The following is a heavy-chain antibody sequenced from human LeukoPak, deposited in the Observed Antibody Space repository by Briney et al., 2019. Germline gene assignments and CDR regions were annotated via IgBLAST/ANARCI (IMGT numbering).Heavy chain of an antibody. CDR3: ARRGDGGRSFDY. Sequence: GGSLRLSCSASGFTFSTYWMSWVRQAPGKGLEWVANMRRDGNEIYYLDSVRGRFTISRDNSKNTLFLQMNSLRAEDTAVYYCARRGDGGRSFDYWGQGTLVTVSS. CDR2: MRRDGNEI. J-gene: IGHJ4*02. V-gene: IGHV3-7*03. D-gene: IGHD4-23*01. CDR1: GFTFSTYW.